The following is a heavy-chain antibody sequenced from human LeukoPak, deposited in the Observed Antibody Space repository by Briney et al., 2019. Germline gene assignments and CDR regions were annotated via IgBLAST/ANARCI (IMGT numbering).Heavy chain of an antibody. CDR1: GFTFSSYW. CDR2: IKQDGSEK. D-gene: IGHD1-26*01. CDR3: ASPHSGESYWNFDY. J-gene: IGHJ4*02. V-gene: IGHV3-7*01. Sequence: PGGSLRLSCAASGFTFSSYWMSWVRQAPGKGLEWVANIKQDGSEKYYVDSVKGRFTISRDNAKNSLYLQMNSLRAEDTAVYYCASPHSGESYWNFDYWGQGTLVTVSS.